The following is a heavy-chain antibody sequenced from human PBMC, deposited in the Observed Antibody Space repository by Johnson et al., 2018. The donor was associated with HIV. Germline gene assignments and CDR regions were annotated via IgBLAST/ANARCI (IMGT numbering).Heavy chain of an antibody. Sequence: QVQLVESGGGLVKPGGSLRLSCAASGFTFSDYYMSWIRQAPGKGLEWVSYISSSCSTIYYADSVKGRFTISRDNAKNSLYLQMNSLRAEDTAVYYCARDVSKGIAARDDAFDIWGQGTMVTVSS. CDR1: GFTFSDYY. CDR3: ARDVSKGIAARDDAFDI. CDR2: ISSSCSTI. V-gene: IGHV3-11*04. D-gene: IGHD6-6*01. J-gene: IGHJ3*02.